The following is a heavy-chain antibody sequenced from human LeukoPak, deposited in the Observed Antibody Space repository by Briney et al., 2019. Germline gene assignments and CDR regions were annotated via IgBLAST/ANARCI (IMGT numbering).Heavy chain of an antibody. CDR3: TRHGDRGETTKGFDP. J-gene: IGHJ5*02. Sequence: SETLSLTRTVSGGSVSSNNYYCDWVRQPPGKGLEWIGSIFYSGSTYYNPSLKSRVTISVDTSKNQFSLKLSSVTAADTAVYYCTRHGDRGETTKGFDPWGQGTLVTVSS. CDR1: GGSVSSNNYY. D-gene: IGHD1-1*01. V-gene: IGHV4-39*01. CDR2: IFYSGST.